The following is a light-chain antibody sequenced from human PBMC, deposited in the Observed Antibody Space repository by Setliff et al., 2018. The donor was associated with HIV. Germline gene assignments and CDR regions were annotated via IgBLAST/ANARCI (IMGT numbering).Light chain of an antibody. Sequence: QAVVTQEPSLTVSPGGTVTLTCGSSTGAVTSGHYPYWFQQKPGQAPRALIYDTTTKHSWTPARFSGSLLGGKAALTLSGAQPEDEAVYYCLLSYDTAPYVFGPGTKVTVL. CDR1: TGAVTSGHY. V-gene: IGLV7-46*01. CDR2: DTT. J-gene: IGLJ1*01. CDR3: LLSYDTAPYV.